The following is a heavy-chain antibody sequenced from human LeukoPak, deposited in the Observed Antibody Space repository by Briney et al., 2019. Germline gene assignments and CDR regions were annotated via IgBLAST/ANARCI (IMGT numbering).Heavy chain of an antibody. CDR1: GGSISSGSYY. J-gene: IGHJ6*03. V-gene: IGHV4-61*02. D-gene: IGHD2-15*01. Sequence: SETLSLTCTVSGGSISSGSYYWSWIRQPAGKGLEWIGRIYTSGSTNYNPSLKSRVTISVDTSKNQFSLKLSSVTAADTAVYYCARGIVVVAQLGYYYYYVDVWGKGTTVTISS. CDR2: IYTSGST. CDR3: ARGIVVVAQLGYYYYYVDV.